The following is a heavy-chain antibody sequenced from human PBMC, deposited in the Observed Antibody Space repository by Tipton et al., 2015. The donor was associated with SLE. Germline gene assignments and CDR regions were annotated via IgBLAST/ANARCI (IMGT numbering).Heavy chain of an antibody. CDR3: ARGVGYEDL. J-gene: IGHJ5*02. V-gene: IGHV4-4*02. D-gene: IGHD5-12*01. CDR1: GGSISNNYW. CDR2: IYHSGTT. Sequence: TLSLTCAVSGGSISNNYWWSWVRQSPEKGLEWIGEIYHSGTTKYNPSLVSRITISVDTSKNQFSLKLTSVTAADTAVYYCARGVGYEDLWGQGTLVTVSA.